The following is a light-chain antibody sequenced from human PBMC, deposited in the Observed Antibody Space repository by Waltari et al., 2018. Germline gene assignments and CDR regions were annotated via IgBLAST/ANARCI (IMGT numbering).Light chain of an antibody. J-gene: IGKJ2*01. CDR3: QQSYSPPYT. V-gene: IGKV1-39*01. Sequence: DIQMTQSPSSLSASVGDRVTITCRTSQSISTYLNWDQQKPGKAPKLLISGATSLRGGVPAGFSGSGSGTDFTLTISSLPPEEFATYYCQQSYSPPYTFGQGTKVEIK. CDR1: QSISTY. CDR2: GAT.